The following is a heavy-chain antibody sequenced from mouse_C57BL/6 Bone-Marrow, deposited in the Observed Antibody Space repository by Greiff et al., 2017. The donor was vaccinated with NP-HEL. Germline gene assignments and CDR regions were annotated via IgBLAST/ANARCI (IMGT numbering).Heavy chain of an antibody. Sequence: EVQLQESGGGLVQPGESLKLSCESNEYEFPSHDMSWVRKTPEKRLELVAAINSDGGSTYYPDTMERRVIISRDNTKNTLYLQMSSLRSEDTALYYCARWGDYGYFDVWGTGTTVTVSS. J-gene: IGHJ1*03. V-gene: IGHV5-2*01. CDR3: ARWGDYGYFDV. CDR2: INSDGGST. CDR1: EYEFPSHD. D-gene: IGHD2-13*01.